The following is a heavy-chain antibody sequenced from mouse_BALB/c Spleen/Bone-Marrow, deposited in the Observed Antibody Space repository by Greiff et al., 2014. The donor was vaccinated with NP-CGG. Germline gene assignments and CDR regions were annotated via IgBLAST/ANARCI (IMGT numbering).Heavy chain of an antibody. J-gene: IGHJ4*01. V-gene: IGHV5-15*02. CDR2: ISNLAYSI. CDR1: GFTFSDYG. Sequence: EVNLVESGGALVQPGGSRKLSCAASGFTFSDYGMAWVRQAPGKGPEWVAFISNLAYSIYYTDTVTGRFTISREIAKNTLYLEMSSLRSEDTAMYYCARETTRGAMDYWGQGTSVTVSS. D-gene: IGHD2-1*01. CDR3: ARETTRGAMDY.